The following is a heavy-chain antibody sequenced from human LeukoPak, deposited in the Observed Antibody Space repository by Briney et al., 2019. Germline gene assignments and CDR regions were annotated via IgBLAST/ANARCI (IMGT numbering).Heavy chain of an antibody. CDR1: GGSINNGGYY. CDR3: ARNRDGCNSFDY. J-gene: IGHJ4*02. CDR2: IYYSGSS. V-gene: IGHV4-31*03. D-gene: IGHD5-24*01. Sequence: SETLSLTCTVSGGSINNGGYYWSWIRQHPGKGLEWIGYIYYSGSSYYNPSLRSRVTISVDTSKNHFSLKLSSVTAADTAVYYCARNRDGCNSFDYWGQGTLVTVSS.